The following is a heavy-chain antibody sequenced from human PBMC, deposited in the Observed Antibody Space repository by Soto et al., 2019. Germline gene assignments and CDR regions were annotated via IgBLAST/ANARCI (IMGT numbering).Heavy chain of an antibody. D-gene: IGHD2-15*01. J-gene: IGHJ4*02. V-gene: IGHV3-30*18. CDR3: AKDAAPRYCGRSRCPAAGAY. CDR1: GFTFSNYG. Sequence: QVQLVESGGGVVQPGRSLRLSCAGSGFTFSNYGLHWVRQAPGKGLEWVAVISYDGSNKYYADSVKGRFTISRDNSNKMLYLQMDSLRAEDTAVYYCAKDAAPRYCGRSRCPAAGAYWGQGTLVTVSS. CDR2: ISYDGSNK.